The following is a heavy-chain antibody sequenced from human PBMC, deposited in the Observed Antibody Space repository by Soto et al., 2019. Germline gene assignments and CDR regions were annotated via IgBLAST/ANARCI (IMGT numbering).Heavy chain of an antibody. Sequence: GESLKISCKGSGYSFTSYWISWVRQMPGKGLEWMGRIDPSDSYTNYSPSFQGHVTISADKSVSTAYLQWSSLKASDTAMYYCARSLTDYWYFDLWGRGTLVTVSS. CDR2: IDPSDSYT. D-gene: IGHD2-8*01. J-gene: IGHJ2*01. V-gene: IGHV5-10-1*01. CDR3: ARSLTDYWYFDL. CDR1: GYSFTSYW.